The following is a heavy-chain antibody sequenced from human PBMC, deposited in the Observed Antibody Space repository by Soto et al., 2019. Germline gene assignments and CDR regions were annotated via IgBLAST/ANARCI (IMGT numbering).Heavy chain of an antibody. J-gene: IGHJ6*03. V-gene: IGHV1-18*01. CDR2: ISAYNGNT. Sequence: QVQLVQSGAEVKKPGASVKVSCKASGYTFTSYGISWVRQAPGQGLEWMGWISAYNGNTNYAQKLQGRVTMTTDTSTSTAHMQLRSLRCDDTAVYYCSRGYCSRGRCYLPCYYYLDVWGKVTTVTVSS. CDR3: SRGYCSRGRCYLPCYYYLDV. CDR1: GYTFTSYG. D-gene: IGHD2-15*01.